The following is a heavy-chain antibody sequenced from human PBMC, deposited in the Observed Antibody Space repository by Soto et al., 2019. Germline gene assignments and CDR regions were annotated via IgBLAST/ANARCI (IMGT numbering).Heavy chain of an antibody. D-gene: IGHD6-19*01. J-gene: IGHJ5*02. CDR1: GFTVSSNY. Sequence: EVQLVESGGGLIQPGGSLRLSCAASGFTVSSNYMTWVRQAPGKGLEWVSVIHSDGATYYADSVKGRFTISRDTSQNTLHLQMGSLRAEDTALYYCARGDGGAVAANWFDPRGQGTLVTVSS. CDR2: IHSDGAT. CDR3: ARGDGGAVAANWFDP. V-gene: IGHV3-53*01.